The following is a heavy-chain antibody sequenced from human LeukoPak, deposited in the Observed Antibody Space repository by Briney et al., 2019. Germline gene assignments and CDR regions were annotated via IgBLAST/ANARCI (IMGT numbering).Heavy chain of an antibody. V-gene: IGHV1-8*01. CDR2: MNPNSGNT. Sequence: ASVTVSCKASGYTFTSYDINWVRQAPGQGLEWMGWMNPNSGNTGYAQKFQGRVTMTRNTSISTAYMELSSLRSEDTAVYYCARGDSSSSSLNYWGQGTLVTVSS. D-gene: IGHD6-6*01. CDR3: ARGDSSSSSLNY. CDR1: GYTFTSYD. J-gene: IGHJ4*02.